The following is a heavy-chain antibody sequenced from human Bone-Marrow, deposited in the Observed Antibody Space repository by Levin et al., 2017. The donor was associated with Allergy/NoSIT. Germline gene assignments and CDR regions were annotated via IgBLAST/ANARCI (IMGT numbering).Heavy chain of an antibody. V-gene: IGHV3-74*01. J-gene: IGHJ4*02. CDR1: GFTFSSYW. D-gene: IGHD3-10*01. CDR2: INSDGSST. Sequence: GGSLRLSCAASGFTFSSYWMHWVRQAPGKGLVWVSRINSDGSSTSYADSVKGRFTISRDNAKNTLYLQMNSLRAEDTAVYYCARDPTLWFGEYGPRIFDYWGQGTLVTVSS. CDR3: ARDPTLWFGEYGPRIFDY.